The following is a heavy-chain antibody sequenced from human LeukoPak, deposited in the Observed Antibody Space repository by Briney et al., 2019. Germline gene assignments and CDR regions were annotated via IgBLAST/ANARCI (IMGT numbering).Heavy chain of an antibody. CDR3: ARGASPGGRYYYYGMDV. J-gene: IGHJ6*04. CDR2: IGTAGDP. CDR1: GFTFSSYD. D-gene: IGHD1-26*01. V-gene: IGHV3-13*05. Sequence: GGSLRLSCAASGFTFSSYDMHWVRQATGKGLEWVPAIGTAGDPYYPGSVKGRFTISRENAKNSLYLQMNSLRAGDTAVYYCARGASPGGRYYYYGMDVWGKGTTVTVSS.